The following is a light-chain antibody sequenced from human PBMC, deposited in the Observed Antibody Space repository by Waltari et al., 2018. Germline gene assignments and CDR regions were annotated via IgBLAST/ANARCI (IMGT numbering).Light chain of an antibody. V-gene: IGKV3-20*01. CDR2: RES. CDR3: QQYGSSPWT. Sequence: VLTQSPGTLSLSPGEGATLSCRASQSVSSSSFAWYQQKPGQAPRLLIHRESSRATGIPDRFSGSGSGTDFTLTISRLEPEDFAVYYCQQYGSSPWTFGQGTKVEIK. J-gene: IGKJ1*01. CDR1: QSVSSSS.